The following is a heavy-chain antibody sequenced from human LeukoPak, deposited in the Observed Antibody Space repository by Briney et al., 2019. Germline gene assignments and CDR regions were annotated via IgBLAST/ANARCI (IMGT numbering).Heavy chain of an antibody. Sequence: GGSLRLSCAASGFTFSSYAMHWVRQAPGKGLEWVAVISYDGSNKYYADSVKGRFTISRDNSKNTLYLQMNSLRAEDTAVYYCARDLGSPPTMIVVVINGRNAFDIWGQGTMVTVSS. CDR1: GFTFSSYA. J-gene: IGHJ3*02. CDR2: ISYDGSNK. V-gene: IGHV3-30-3*01. CDR3: ARDLGSPPTMIVVVINGRNAFDI. D-gene: IGHD3-22*01.